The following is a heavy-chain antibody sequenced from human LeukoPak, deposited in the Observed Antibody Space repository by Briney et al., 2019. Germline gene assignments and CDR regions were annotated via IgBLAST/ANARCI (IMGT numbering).Heavy chain of an antibody. J-gene: IGHJ3*02. Sequence: SVKVSCKASGGTFSSYAISWVRQAPGQGLEWMGGIIPIFGTANYAQKFQGRVTITADKSTSTAYMELRSLRSDDTAVYYCARVSTMIVVVITDAFDIWGQGTMVTVSS. CDR1: GGTFSSYA. CDR3: ARVSTMIVVVITDAFDI. V-gene: IGHV1-69*06. CDR2: IIPIFGTA. D-gene: IGHD3-22*01.